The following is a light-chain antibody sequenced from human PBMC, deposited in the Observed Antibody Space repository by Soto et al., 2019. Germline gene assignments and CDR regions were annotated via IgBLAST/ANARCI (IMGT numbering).Light chain of an antibody. J-gene: IGLJ2*01. CDR3: QAWDSSTVV. CDR2: QDR. CDR1: KLGDKY. V-gene: IGLV3-1*01. Sequence: SYELTQPPSVSVSPGQTASITCSGDKLGDKYVCWYQQKPGQSPVLVIFQDRKRPSGIPERISGSNSGNTATLTISGTQAMDEADYYCQAWDSSTVVFGGGTKVTVL.